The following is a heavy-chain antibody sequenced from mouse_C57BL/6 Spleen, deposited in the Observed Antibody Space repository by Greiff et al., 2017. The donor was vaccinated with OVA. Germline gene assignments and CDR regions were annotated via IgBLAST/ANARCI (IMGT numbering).Heavy chain of an antibody. V-gene: IGHV1-82*01. CDR2: IYPGDGDT. D-gene: IGHD3-3*01. Sequence: QVQLQQSGPELVKPGASVKISCKASGYAFSSSWMNWVKQRPGKGLEWIGRIYPGDGDTNYNGKFKGKATLTADKSSSTAYMQLSSLTSEDSAVYFCARGGDLDYYFDYWGQGTTLTVSS. CDR3: ARGGDLDYYFDY. J-gene: IGHJ2*01. CDR1: GYAFSSSW.